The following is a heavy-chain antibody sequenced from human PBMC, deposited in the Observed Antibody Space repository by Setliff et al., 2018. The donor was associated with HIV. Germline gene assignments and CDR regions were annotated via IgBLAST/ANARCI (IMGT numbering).Heavy chain of an antibody. Sequence: SETLSLTCTVSGGSISSYYWCWIRQPAGEGLEWIGRIYTSGGTNYNPSLKSRVTMSVDTSKNQFSLKLSSVTAADPAVYYCARDQANYYGSSGYYYLDYWGHGTLVPVSS. CDR2: IYTSGGT. CDR1: GGSISSYY. D-gene: IGHD3-22*01. V-gene: IGHV4-4*07. CDR3: ARDQANYYGSSGYYYLDY. J-gene: IGHJ4*01.